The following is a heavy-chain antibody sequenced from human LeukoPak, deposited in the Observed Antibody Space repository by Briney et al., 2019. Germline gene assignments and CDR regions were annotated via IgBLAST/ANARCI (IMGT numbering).Heavy chain of an antibody. Sequence: SETLSLTCNVSGGSISSNYWSWIRQSAGKGLEWIGRIYTSESTDYNPSLKSRVTMSVDTSKNQFSLKLTSVTAADTAVYYCASGRYYYDSSGYLPGPPQYYFDYWGQGTLVTVSS. D-gene: IGHD3-22*01. CDR2: IYTSEST. J-gene: IGHJ4*02. CDR1: GGSISSNY. V-gene: IGHV4-4*07. CDR3: ASGRYYYDSSGYLPGPPQYYFDY.